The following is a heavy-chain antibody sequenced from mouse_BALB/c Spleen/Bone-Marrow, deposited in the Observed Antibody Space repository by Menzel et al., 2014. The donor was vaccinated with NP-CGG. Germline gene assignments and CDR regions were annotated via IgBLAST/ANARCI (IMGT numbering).Heavy chain of an antibody. CDR1: GYSITSDYA. V-gene: IGHV3-2*02. CDR3: ARYDYDVGYFDY. D-gene: IGHD2-4*01. Sequence: EVQLQQSGPGLVKPSQSLSLIYTVTGYSITSDYAWNWIRQFPGNKLEWMGYISYSGSTSYNPSLKSRISITRDTSKNQFFLQLNSVTTEDTATYYCARYDYDVGYFDYWGQGTTLTVSS. CDR2: ISYSGST. J-gene: IGHJ2*01.